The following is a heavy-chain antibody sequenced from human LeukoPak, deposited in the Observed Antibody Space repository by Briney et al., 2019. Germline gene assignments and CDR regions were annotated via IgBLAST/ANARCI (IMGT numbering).Heavy chain of an antibody. CDR3: AKPVDDYGDYEGIDY. CDR1: GCTFSSYG. Sequence: GGSLRLSCAASGCTFSSYGMHWVRQAPGKGLEWVAVISYDGSNKYYADSVKGRFTISRDNSKNTLYLQMNSLGAEDTAVYYCAKPVDDYGDYEGIDYWGQGTLVTVSS. CDR2: ISYDGSNK. J-gene: IGHJ4*02. D-gene: IGHD4-17*01. V-gene: IGHV3-30*18.